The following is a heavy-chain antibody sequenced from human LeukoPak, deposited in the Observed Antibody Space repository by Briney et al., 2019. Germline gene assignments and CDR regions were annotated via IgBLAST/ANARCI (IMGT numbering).Heavy chain of an antibody. CDR3: ARWVYYDSSGPQRDFDC. J-gene: IGHJ4*02. Sequence: GASVKVSCKASGYTFTAYYIHWVRQAPGQGLEWMGWINPNSGGTNYAQKLPGRVTMTTDTSISTAYMELSSLRSDDTDVYYCARWVYYDSSGPQRDFDCWGQGALVTVAS. D-gene: IGHD3-22*01. CDR2: INPNSGGT. V-gene: IGHV1-2*02. CDR1: GYTFTAYY.